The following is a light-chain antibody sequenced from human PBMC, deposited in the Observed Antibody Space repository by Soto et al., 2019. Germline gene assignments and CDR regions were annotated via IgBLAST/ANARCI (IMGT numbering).Light chain of an antibody. CDR1: QYIGSA. CDR2: DAS. CDR3: QQYGDRPRT. Sequence: VLTQSPTTLSVSPGDRSTLSCRASQYIGSAVAWYHQRSGQAPRVIIFDASIRVPTTPARFSGSVYGTEFNLTISSPESEDFAVYFCQQYGDRPRTFGQGTKVDIK. J-gene: IGKJ1*01. V-gene: IGKV3-15*01.